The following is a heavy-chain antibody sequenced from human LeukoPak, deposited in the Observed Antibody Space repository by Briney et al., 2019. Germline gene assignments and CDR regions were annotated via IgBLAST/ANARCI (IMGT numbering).Heavy chain of an antibody. Sequence: SETLSLTCTASGGSISSYYWSWIRQPPGKGLEWIGYIYYSGSTNYNPSLKSRVTISVDTSKNQFSLKLSSVTAADTAVYYCARANYCSSTSCYREGYYFDYWGQGTLVTVSS. CDR3: ARANYCSSTSCYREGYYFDY. CDR1: GGSISSYY. V-gene: IGHV4-59*01. D-gene: IGHD2-2*02. J-gene: IGHJ4*02. CDR2: IYYSGST.